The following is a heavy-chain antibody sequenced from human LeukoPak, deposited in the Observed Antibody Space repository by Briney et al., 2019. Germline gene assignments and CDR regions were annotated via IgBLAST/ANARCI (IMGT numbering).Heavy chain of an antibody. D-gene: IGHD3-16*02. CDR3: ARDANYDYVWGRYPVY. CDR2: IKQDGSEK. V-gene: IGHV3-7*01. CDR1: GFTFSSYW. Sequence: GGSLRLSCAASGFTFSSYWMSWVRQGPGKGLEWVANIKQDGSEKYYVDSVKGRFTISRDNAKNSLYLQMNSLRAEDTAVYYCARDANYDYVWGRYPVYWGQGTLVTVSS. J-gene: IGHJ4*02.